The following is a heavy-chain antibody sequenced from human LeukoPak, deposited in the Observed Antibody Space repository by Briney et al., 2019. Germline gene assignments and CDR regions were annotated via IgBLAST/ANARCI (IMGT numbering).Heavy chain of an antibody. J-gene: IGHJ6*03. CDR3: ARAYLGYCSSTRCYYMDV. Sequence: GASLQISCKGSGYSFSSYWIGWVRQLPGKGLEWMGIIYPGDSDTRYSPSFQGQVTISADKSISTAYLQWSSLKASDTAMYYCARAYLGYCSSTRCYYMDVWGKGTTVTVSS. CDR1: GYSFSSYW. CDR2: IYPGDSDT. V-gene: IGHV5-51*01. D-gene: IGHD2-2*01.